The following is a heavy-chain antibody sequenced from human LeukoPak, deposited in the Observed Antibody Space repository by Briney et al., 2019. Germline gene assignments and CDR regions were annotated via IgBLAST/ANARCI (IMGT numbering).Heavy chain of an antibody. CDR2: TYYRSKWFN. J-gene: IGHJ4*02. Sequence: SQTLSLTCAISEESVSSNNAAWTWIRQSPSRGLEWLGRTYYRSKWFNDYAVSVKSRITINPDTSKNQFFLQLNSVTPEDTAVYYCAREYLGGYLIYWGQGTLVTVSS. CDR1: EESVSSNNAA. CDR3: AREYLGGYLIY. V-gene: IGHV6-1*01. D-gene: IGHD3-16*02.